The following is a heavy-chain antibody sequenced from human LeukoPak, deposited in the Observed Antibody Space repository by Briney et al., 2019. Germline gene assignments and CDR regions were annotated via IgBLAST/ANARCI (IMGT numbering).Heavy chain of an antibody. CDR3: ARGPRDGYNLMPYYFDY. V-gene: IGHV1-69*05. CDR2: FIPIAATA. D-gene: IGHD5-24*01. Sequence: SVKVSCKASGGAYSSYAVSWLRLAPGQGLEWMGGFIPIAATANYAPKFQGRVTITTDESTRTAYMELSSLGSEDTAVYYCARGPRDGYNLMPYYFDYWGQGTLVTVSS. CDR1: GGAYSSYA. J-gene: IGHJ4*02.